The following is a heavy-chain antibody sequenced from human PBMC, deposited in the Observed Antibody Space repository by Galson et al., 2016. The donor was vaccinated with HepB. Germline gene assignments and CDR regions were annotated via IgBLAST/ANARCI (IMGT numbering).Heavy chain of an antibody. CDR2: IYTSGST. Sequence: TLSLTCTVSGGSISSGSYYWSLIRQPAGKGLEWIGRIYTSGSTNYNPSLKSRVTISVDTSKNQFSLKLSSVTAADTDVYYCAREVVVVAAPWAFDIWGQGTMVTVSS. CDR1: GGSISSGSYY. CDR3: AREVVVVAAPWAFDI. J-gene: IGHJ3*02. D-gene: IGHD2-15*01. V-gene: IGHV4-61*02.